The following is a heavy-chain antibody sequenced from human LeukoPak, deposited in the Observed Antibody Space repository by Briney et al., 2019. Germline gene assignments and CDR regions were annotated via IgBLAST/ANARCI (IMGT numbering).Heavy chain of an antibody. V-gene: IGHV4-34*01. D-gene: IGHD3-22*01. CDR3: ARDQTGDYYDSSGYYSWFDP. J-gene: IGHJ5*02. CDR1: GGSFSGYY. Sequence: SETLSLTCAVYGGSFSGYYWSWIRQPPGKGLEWIGEINHSGSTNYNPSLKSRVTISVDTSKNQFSLKLSSVTAADTAVYYCARDQTGDYYDSSGYYSWFDPWGQGTLVTVSS. CDR2: INHSGST.